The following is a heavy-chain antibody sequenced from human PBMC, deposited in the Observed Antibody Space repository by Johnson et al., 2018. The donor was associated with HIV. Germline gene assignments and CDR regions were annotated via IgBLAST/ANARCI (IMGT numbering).Heavy chain of an antibody. V-gene: IGHV3-7*03. CDR2: IKQDGSEK. D-gene: IGHD3-9*01. CDR3: AVSVLTGRRPDDAFDI. CDR1: GFQLYEYD. Sequence: VQLVESGGDVVRPGGSLRISCVASGFQLYEYDVSWVRQVPGKGLEWVANIKQDGSEKYYVDSVKGRFTISRDNAKNTLYLEMNSLRAEDTALYYCAVSVLTGRRPDDAFDIWGQGTMVTVAA. J-gene: IGHJ3*02.